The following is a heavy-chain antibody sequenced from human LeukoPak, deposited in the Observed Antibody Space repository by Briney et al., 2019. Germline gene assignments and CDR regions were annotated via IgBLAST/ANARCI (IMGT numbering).Heavy chain of an antibody. V-gene: IGHV4-34*01. Sequence: SETLSLTCAVYGGSFSGYYWSWIRQPPGKGLEWIGEINYSGSTNYNPSLKSRVTISVDTSKNQFSLKLSSVTAADTAVYYCARVGRFVESEDNNFDHWGQGTLVTVSS. CDR3: ARVGRFVESEDNNFDH. CDR1: GGSFSGYY. D-gene: IGHD2-15*01. CDR2: INYSGST. J-gene: IGHJ4*02.